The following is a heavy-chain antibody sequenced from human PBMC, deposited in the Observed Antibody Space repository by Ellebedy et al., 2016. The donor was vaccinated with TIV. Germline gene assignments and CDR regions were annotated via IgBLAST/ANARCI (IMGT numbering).Heavy chain of an antibody. CDR3: ARNDPWQQIDD. J-gene: IGHJ4*02. D-gene: IGHD6-13*01. Sequence: MLSETLSLTCSVSGGSVSSTSYYWAWLRQPPGKGLEYIGSVYYSGSPYYNPSFKSRVTLSADTSKNQFSLNLRTVTAADTAVYHCARNDPWQQIDDWGQGILVTVSS. CDR1: GGSVSSTSYY. V-gene: IGHV4-39*01. CDR2: VYYSGSP.